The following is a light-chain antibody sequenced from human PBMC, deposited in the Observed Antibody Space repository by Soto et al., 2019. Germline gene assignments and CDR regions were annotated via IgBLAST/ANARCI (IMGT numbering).Light chain of an antibody. CDR2: AAS. J-gene: IGKJ1*01. V-gene: IGKV1-39*01. CDR3: QQSYSTPPT. Sequence: IQLTQSPSSLSASVGDRVTITCRASQSISSYLNWYQQKPGKAPKLLIYAASSLQSGVPSRFSGSGSGTDSTLTISSLQPEDFATYYCQQSYSTPPTFGQGTKVDIK. CDR1: QSISSY.